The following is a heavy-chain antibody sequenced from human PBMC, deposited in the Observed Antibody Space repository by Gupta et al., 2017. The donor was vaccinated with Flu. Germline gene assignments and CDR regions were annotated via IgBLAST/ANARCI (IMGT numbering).Heavy chain of an antibody. CDR1: GGSISSRNYY. CDR3: ARQFCDSPSCYNYYYYGMDV. CDR2: FYYSGRT. D-gene: IGHD2-2*02. J-gene: IGHJ6*02. Sequence: QLQLQESGPGLVKPSATLSLTCSVSGGSISSRNYYWGWIRQSPGKGLEWLGTFYYSGRTYYNPSLKSRLTISVVTSKNQFSLKLNSVTAADTAMYYCARQFCDSPSCYNYYYYGMDVWGQGTTVTVSS. V-gene: IGHV4-39*01.